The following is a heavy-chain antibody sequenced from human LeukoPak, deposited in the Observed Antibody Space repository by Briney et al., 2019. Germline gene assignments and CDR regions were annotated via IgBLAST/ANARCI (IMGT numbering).Heavy chain of an antibody. V-gene: IGHV1-58*01. Sequence: SVRVSCKASGFTFTSSAVQWVRQARGQRLEWIGWIVVGSGNTNYAQKFQERVTITRDMSTSLVYMELSSLRSEDTAVYYCAAEAAYYYDSRDAFDVCGQRTMVTVSS. CDR2: IVVGSGNT. CDR3: AAEAAYYYDSRDAFDV. D-gene: IGHD3-22*01. CDR1: GFTFTSSA. J-gene: IGHJ3*01.